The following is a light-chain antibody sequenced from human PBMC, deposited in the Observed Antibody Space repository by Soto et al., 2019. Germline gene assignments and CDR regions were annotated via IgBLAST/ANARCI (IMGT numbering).Light chain of an antibody. CDR1: SSDIGAYNY. CDR3: SSYKIHSSVV. Sequence: QSALTQPASVSGSPGQPITISCSGTSSDIGAYNYVSWYQHYTGKAPKLVISDVSHRPSGVSSRFSGSKSGNTASLTISGLQAEDEADYYCSSYKIHSSVVFGGGTQLTVL. V-gene: IGLV2-14*03. CDR2: DVS. J-gene: IGLJ2*01.